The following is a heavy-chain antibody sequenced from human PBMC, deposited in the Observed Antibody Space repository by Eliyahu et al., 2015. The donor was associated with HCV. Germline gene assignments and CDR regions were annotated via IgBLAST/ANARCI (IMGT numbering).Heavy chain of an antibody. Sequence: EVQLLESGGGLVQPGGSLRLSCAASGFXFSSHAMXWVRQAPGQGLEWVSVISGSGGTTYYADSEKGRFTISRDNSKNTLYLQMNSLRAEDTAIYYCAKYRGTTVTPFDYWGQGTLVTVSS. D-gene: IGHD4-17*01. CDR2: ISGSGGTT. CDR1: GFXFSSHA. V-gene: IGHV3-23*01. J-gene: IGHJ4*02. CDR3: AKYRGTTVTPFDY.